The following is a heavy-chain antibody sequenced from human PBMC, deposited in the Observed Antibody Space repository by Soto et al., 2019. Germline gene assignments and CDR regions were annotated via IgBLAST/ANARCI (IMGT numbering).Heavy chain of an antibody. CDR1: GGSISSSSYY. CDR3: ASRYSYGIYFDY. V-gene: IGHV4-39*01. CDR2: IYYSGST. J-gene: IGHJ4*02. D-gene: IGHD5-18*01. Sequence: SETLSLTCTVSGGSISSSSYYWGWIRQPPGKGLEWIGSIYYSGSTYYNPSLKSRVTISVDTSKNQFSLKLSSVTAAGTAVYYCASRYSYGIYFDYWGQGTLVTVS.